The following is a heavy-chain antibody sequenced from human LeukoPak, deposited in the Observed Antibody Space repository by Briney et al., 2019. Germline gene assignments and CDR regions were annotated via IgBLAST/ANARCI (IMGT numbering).Heavy chain of an antibody. V-gene: IGHV4-4*07. D-gene: IGHD2-2*01. Sequence: SETLSLTCTVSGGSISSYYWSWIRQPAGKGLEWIGRVYTSGSTNYNPSLKSRVTMSVDTSKNQFSLKLTSVTAADTAVYYCATAVCYCTSTRTGITYSGAYWGQGTLVTVSS. J-gene: IGHJ4*02. CDR3: ATAVCYCTSTRTGITYSGAY. CDR2: VYTSGST. CDR1: GGSISSYY.